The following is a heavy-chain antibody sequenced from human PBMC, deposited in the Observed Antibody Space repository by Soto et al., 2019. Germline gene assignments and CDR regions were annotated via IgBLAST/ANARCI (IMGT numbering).Heavy chain of an antibody. Sequence: QLQLQESGPGLVKPSETLSLTCTVSGGSLSSGRYYCGWVRQPPGKGLEWIGSLSYSGATYYNPSLKSRVPMSSDTSKSQFSLKLGSVTATDTAVYYCATHRGGDVAVTSAQDNWFDRWGQGTLVTVSS. CDR1: GGSLSSGRYY. V-gene: IGHV4-39*01. CDR3: ATHRGGDVAVTSAQDNWFDR. CDR2: LSYSGAT. D-gene: IGHD4-17*01. J-gene: IGHJ5*02.